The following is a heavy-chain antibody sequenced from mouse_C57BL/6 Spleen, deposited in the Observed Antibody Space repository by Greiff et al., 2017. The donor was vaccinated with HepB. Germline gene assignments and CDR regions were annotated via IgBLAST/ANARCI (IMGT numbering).Heavy chain of an antibody. CDR1: GFTFSDYY. V-gene: IGHV5-16*01. CDR2: INYDGSST. Sequence: EVNVVESEGGLVQPGSSMKLSCTASGFTFSDYYMAWVRQVPEKGLEWVANINYDGSSTYYLDSLKSRFIISRDNAKNILYLQMSSLKSEDTATYYCARERDDYDGFDYWGQGTTLTVSS. CDR3: ARERDDYDGFDY. J-gene: IGHJ2*01. D-gene: IGHD2-4*01.